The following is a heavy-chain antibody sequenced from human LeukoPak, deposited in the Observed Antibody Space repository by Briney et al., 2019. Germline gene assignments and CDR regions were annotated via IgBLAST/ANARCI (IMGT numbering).Heavy chain of an antibody. CDR2: IIPIFGTA. V-gene: IGHV1-69*05. Sequence: VASVKVSCKASGGTFSSYAISWVRQAPGQGLEWMGGIIPIFGTANYAQKFQGRVTITTDESTSTAYMELSSLRSEDTAVYYCAVTMVRGVITRYYFDYWGQGTLVTVSS. CDR1: GGTFSSYA. J-gene: IGHJ4*02. D-gene: IGHD3-10*01. CDR3: AVTMVRGVITRYYFDY.